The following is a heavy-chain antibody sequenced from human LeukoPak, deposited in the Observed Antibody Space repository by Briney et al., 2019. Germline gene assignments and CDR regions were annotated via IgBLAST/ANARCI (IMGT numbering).Heavy chain of an antibody. V-gene: IGHV4-59*12. CDR2: IYYSGST. CDR3: ARLVILSNYYMDV. Sequence: PSETLSPTCTVSGGSISSYYWSWIRQPPGKGLEWIGYIYYSGSTNYNPSLKSRVTISVDTSKNQFSLKLGSVTAADTAVYYCARLVILSNYYMDVWGKGTAVTVSS. D-gene: IGHD2-15*01. CDR1: GGSISSYY. J-gene: IGHJ6*03.